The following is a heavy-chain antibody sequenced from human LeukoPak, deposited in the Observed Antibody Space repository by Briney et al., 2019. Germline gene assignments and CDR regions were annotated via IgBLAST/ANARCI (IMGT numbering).Heavy chain of an antibody. D-gene: IGHD3-10*01. V-gene: IGHV3-23*01. Sequence: PGGSLRLSCAASGFTFSTYGMIWVRQAPGKGLEWVSAISGSGGSTYYADSVKGRFTISRDNSKNTLYLQMNSLRAEDTAVYYCAKDNGRITMIRGVRSGAFDIWGQGTMVTVSS. CDR1: GFTFSTYG. CDR2: ISGSGGST. CDR3: AKDNGRITMIRGVRSGAFDI. J-gene: IGHJ3*02.